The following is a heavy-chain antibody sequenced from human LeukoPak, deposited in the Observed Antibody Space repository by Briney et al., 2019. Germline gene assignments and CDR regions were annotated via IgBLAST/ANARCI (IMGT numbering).Heavy chain of an antibody. CDR1: GGSINNYY. D-gene: IGHD3-3*01. V-gene: IGHV4-59*12. J-gene: IGHJ5*02. CDR3: ARARYDTPFDP. CDR2: IYYSGST. Sequence: SETLSLTCTVSGGSINNYYWNWIRQPPGKGLEWIGYIYYSGSTYYNPSLKSRVTISVDTSKNQFSLKLSSVTAADTAVYYCARARYDTPFDPWGQGTLVTVSS.